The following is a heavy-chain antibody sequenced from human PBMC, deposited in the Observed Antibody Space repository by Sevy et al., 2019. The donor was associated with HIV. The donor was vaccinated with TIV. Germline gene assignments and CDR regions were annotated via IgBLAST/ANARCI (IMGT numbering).Heavy chain of an antibody. J-gene: IGHJ3*02. D-gene: IGHD4-17*01. CDR1: GGSISSYY. CDR2: IYYSGST. V-gene: IGHV4-59*01. CDR3: ARVYGDNVGAFDI. Sequence: SETLSLTCTVSGGSISSYYWSWIRQPPGKGLEWIGYIYYSGSTNYNPSLKSRVTISVDTSKNQFSLKLSSVTAADTAEYYCARVYGDNVGAFDIWGQGTMVTVSS.